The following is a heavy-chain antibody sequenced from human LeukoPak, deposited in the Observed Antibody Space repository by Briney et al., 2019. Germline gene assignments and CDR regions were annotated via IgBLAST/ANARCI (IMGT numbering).Heavy chain of an antibody. Sequence: SETLSLTCTVSGGSISSGGYYWSWIRQHPGKGLEWIGYIYYSGSTYYNPSLKSRVTMSVDTSKNQFSLKLSSVTAADTAVYYCASRRGGYCSGGSCNWFDPWGQGTLVTVSS. J-gene: IGHJ5*02. CDR3: ASRRGGYCSGGSCNWFDP. V-gene: IGHV4-31*03. D-gene: IGHD2-15*01. CDR1: GGSISSGGYY. CDR2: IYYSGST.